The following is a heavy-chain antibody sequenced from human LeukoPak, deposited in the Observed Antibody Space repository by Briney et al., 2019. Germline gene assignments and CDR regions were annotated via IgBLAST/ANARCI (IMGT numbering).Heavy chain of an antibody. Sequence: SEALSLTCSVSGGSVSSYYWSWIRQSPGKGLEWIGYIHNSGRTNYNPSLKSRVTGFVDTSKNQVSLRLSSVTAADTAVYYCAKHSRGGSPGYLTYFDFWGQGTLVTVSS. J-gene: IGHJ4*02. CDR1: GGSVSSYY. CDR2: IHNSGRT. D-gene: IGHD3-9*01. CDR3: AKHSRGGSPGYLTYFDF. V-gene: IGHV4-59*08.